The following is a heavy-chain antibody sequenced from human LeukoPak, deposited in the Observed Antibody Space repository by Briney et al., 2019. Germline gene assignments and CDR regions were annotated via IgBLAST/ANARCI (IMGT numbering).Heavy chain of an antibody. Sequence: PGGSLRLSCAVSGFTFSNYGVHWVRQAPGKGLEWVAFISYDGNNKYYADSVKGRFTISRDNSKNTLYLQMNSLRVEDTAVYYCAKALYSSGNFFDYWGQGTLVAVSS. CDR1: GFTFSNYG. CDR2: ISYDGNNK. J-gene: IGHJ4*02. V-gene: IGHV3-30*18. D-gene: IGHD6-19*01. CDR3: AKALYSSGNFFDY.